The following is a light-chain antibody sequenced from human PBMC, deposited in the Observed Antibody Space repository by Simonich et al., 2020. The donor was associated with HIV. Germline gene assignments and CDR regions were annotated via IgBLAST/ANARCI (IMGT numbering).Light chain of an antibody. V-gene: IGKV1-5*03. J-gene: IGKJ1*01. CDR3: QQYNSYST. CDR2: KAS. CDR1: QSISSW. Sequence: DIQMTQSPSTLSASAGDRITITCRASQSISSWLAWYQQKQGKAPKLLIYKASSLASGVPSRFSGSRSGTEFTLTISSLQPDDFATYYCQQYNSYSTFGQGTKVEIK.